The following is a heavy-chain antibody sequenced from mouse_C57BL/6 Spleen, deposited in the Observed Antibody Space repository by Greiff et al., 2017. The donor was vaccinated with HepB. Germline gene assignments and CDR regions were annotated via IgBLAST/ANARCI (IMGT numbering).Heavy chain of an antibody. CDR2: INYDGSST. CDR3: ARGLSLYAMDY. V-gene: IGHV5-16*01. D-gene: IGHD6-2*01. CDR1: GFTFSDYY. Sequence: EVKLMESEGGLVQPGSSMKLSCTASGFTFSDYYMAWVRQVPEKGLEWVANINYDGSSTYYLDSLKSRFIISRDNAKNILYLQMSSLKSEDTATYYCARGLSLYAMDYWGQGTSVTVSS. J-gene: IGHJ4*01.